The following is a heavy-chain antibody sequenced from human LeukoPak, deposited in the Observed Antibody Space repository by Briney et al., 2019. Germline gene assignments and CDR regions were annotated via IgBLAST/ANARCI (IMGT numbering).Heavy chain of an antibody. V-gene: IGHV5-51*01. CDR2: IFPDDSDT. D-gene: IGHD3-22*01. J-gene: IGHJ3*02. Sequence: GESLKISCKASGYNFADYWIGWVRQTRGKGLEWMGIIFPDDSDTKNSPSFEGQVTISVDESTSTAYLQWSSLKASDTAVYYCARRLRAVSNTMIWGPADAFDIWGQGTTVIVSS. CDR1: GYNFADYW. CDR3: ARRLRAVSNTMIWGPADAFDI.